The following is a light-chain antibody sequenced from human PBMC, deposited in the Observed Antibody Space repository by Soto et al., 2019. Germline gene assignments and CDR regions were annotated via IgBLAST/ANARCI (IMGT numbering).Light chain of an antibody. CDR2: EVS. CDR1: SSDVGGYNY. J-gene: IGLJ1*01. V-gene: IGLV2-14*01. Sequence: QSVLTQPASLSVSPGQSITISCTGTSSDVGGYNYVSWYQQHPGKAPKLMIYEVSNRPSGVSNRFSGSKSGNTASLTISGLQAEDEADYYCSSYTSSSIVFGNGTKVTVL. CDR3: SSYTSSSIV.